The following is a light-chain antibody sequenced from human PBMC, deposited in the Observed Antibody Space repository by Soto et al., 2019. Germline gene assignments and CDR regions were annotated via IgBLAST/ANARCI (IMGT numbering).Light chain of an antibody. V-gene: IGKV3-20*01. Sequence: EIVLTQSPGTLSLSPGERATLSCRASQSVSSSYLAWYQQKPGQAPRLLIYGASGRATGIPDRFSGSGSGTDFTLTISRLEPEDFAVYYCQQYGSSSYTCGQGTKLEIK. CDR3: QQYGSSSYT. CDR1: QSVSSSY. CDR2: GAS. J-gene: IGKJ2*01.